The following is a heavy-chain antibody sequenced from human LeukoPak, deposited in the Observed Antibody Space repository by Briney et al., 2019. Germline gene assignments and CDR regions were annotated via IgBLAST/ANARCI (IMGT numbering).Heavy chain of an antibody. J-gene: IGHJ5*02. V-gene: IGHV1-2*02. D-gene: IGHD3-10*01. CDR2: INPNSGGT. Sequence: ASVKVSCKASGYTFTGYYIHWVRQAPGQGLEWMGWINPNSGGTKYAQKFQGRVTMTRDTSISTAYMELTRLRSDDTAVYYCARDYYGAGTSTFDPWGQGTLVTVSS. CDR3: ARDYYGAGTSTFDP. CDR1: GYTFTGYY.